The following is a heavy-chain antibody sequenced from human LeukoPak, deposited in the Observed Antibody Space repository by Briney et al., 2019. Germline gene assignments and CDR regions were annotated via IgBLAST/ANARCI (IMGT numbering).Heavy chain of an antibody. J-gene: IGHJ6*03. Sequence: SETLSLTCTVSGGSISSYYWSWIRQPPGQGLEWIGYIYYSGSTNYNPSLKSRVTISVDTSKNQFSLKLSSVTAADTAVYYCARQYSSRYYMDVWGKGTTVTVSS. D-gene: IGHD6-13*01. CDR2: IYYSGST. V-gene: IGHV4-59*08. CDR3: ARQYSSRYYMDV. CDR1: GGSISSYY.